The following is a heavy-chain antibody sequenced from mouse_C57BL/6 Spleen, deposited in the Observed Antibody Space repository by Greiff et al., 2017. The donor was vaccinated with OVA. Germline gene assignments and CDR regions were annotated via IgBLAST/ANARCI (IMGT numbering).Heavy chain of an antibody. D-gene: IGHD2-13*01. Sequence: EVKLVESGGGLVKPGGSLKLSCAASGFTFSDYGMHWVRQAPEKGLEWVAYISSGSSTIYYADTVQGRFTISRDNAKNTLFLQMTSLRSEDTAMYYCARRLRYFDVWGTGTTVTVSS. J-gene: IGHJ1*03. CDR3: ARRLRYFDV. CDR2: ISSGSSTI. V-gene: IGHV5-17*01. CDR1: GFTFSDYG.